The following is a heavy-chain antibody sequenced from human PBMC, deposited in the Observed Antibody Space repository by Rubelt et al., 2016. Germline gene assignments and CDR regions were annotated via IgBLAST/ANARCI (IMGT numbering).Heavy chain of an antibody. J-gene: IGHJ4*02. CDR2: ISGSGGST. D-gene: IGHD5-12*01. Sequence: FGGGLVQRGGSLRVSCAASGFTFTDAWMTWVRQAPGKGLEWVSAISGSGGSTYYADSVKGRFTISRDNSKNSLYLQMNSLRAEDTAVYYCARRDKVANFDYWGQGTLVTVSS. CDR1: GFTFTDAW. V-gene: IGHV3-23*01. CDR3: ARRDKVANFDY.